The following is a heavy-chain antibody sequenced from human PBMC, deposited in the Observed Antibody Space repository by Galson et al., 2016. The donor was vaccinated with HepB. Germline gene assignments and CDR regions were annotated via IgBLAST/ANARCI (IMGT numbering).Heavy chain of an antibody. V-gene: IGHV3-72*01. CDR1: GFSFRSYA. CDR2: SRNKPSSYTT. J-gene: IGHJ4*02. D-gene: IGHD2/OR15-2a*01. CDR3: TRAGTSTRYFDN. Sequence: SLRLSCAVSGFSFRSYAIDWVRQAPGKGLEWVARSRNKPSSYTTEYAASVEGRFTISRDESKNSLYLQMSSLKTEDTAVYYCTRAGTSTRYFDNWGQGTLVTVSS.